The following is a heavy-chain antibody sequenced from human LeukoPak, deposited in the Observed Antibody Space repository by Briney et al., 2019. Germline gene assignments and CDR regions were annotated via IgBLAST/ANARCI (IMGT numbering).Heavy chain of an antibody. Sequence: SETLSLTCDVSGGSISRTNWWSWVRQSPGQGLEWIGEISLSGRTNYNPSLQSRVTMSLDESKNQLSLDLASVTAADTAVYYCSRESGASSPFGYWGQGTLVTVSS. V-gene: IGHV4-4*02. CDR3: SRESGASSPFGY. CDR2: ISLSGRT. CDR1: GGSISRTNW. D-gene: IGHD1-26*01. J-gene: IGHJ4*02.